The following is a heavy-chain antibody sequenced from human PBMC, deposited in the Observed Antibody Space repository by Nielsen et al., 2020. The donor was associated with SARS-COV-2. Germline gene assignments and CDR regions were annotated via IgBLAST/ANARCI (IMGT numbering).Heavy chain of an antibody. D-gene: IGHD3-10*01. V-gene: IGHV1-69*13. Sequence: SVKVSCKASGGTFSSYAISWVRQAPGQGLEWMGGIIPIFGTANYAQKFQGRVTITADESTSTAYMELRSLRSDDTAVYYCARAYDYYGSGAPDYWGQGTLVTVSS. CDR2: IIPIFGTA. CDR1: GGTFSSYA. CDR3: ARAYDYYGSGAPDY. J-gene: IGHJ4*02.